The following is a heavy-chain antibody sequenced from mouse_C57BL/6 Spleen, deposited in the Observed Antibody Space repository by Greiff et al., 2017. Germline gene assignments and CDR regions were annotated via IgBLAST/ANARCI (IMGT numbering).Heavy chain of an antibody. CDR3: ARQGLLYYSNYGFDY. J-gene: IGHJ2*01. CDR1: GFTFSSYT. V-gene: IGHV5-9*01. CDR2: ISGGGGNT. Sequence: EVKLVESGGGLVKPGGSLKLSCAASGFTFSSYTMSWVRQTPEKRLEWVATISGGGGNTYYPDSVKGRFTISRDNAKNTLYLQMSSLRSEDTALYYCARQGLLYYSNYGFDYWGQGTTLTVSS. D-gene: IGHD2-5*01.